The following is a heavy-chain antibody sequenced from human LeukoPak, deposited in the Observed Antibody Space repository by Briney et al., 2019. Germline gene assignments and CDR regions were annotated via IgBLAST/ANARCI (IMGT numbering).Heavy chain of an antibody. CDR1: GGTFSSYA. CDR2: IIPIFGTA. J-gene: IGHJ4*02. V-gene: IGHV1-69*05. D-gene: IGHD6-6*01. Sequence: SVKVFCKASGGTFSSYAISWVRQAPGQGLEWMGGIIPIFGTANYAQKFQGRVTITTDESTSTAYIELSSLRSEDTAVYYCARDPGSSSGGGFDYWGQGTLVTVSS. CDR3: ARDPGSSSGGGFDY.